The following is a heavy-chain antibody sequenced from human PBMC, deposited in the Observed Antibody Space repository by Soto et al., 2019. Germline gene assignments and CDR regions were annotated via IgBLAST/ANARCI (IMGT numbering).Heavy chain of an antibody. V-gene: IGHV4-39*01. Sequence: QLQLQESGPGLVKPSETLSLTCTVSGGSISTSSYYWGWIRQPPGKGLEWIGSIYYSGSTYYNPSLKSRVTLSVDTSKIQFSLKLRYVSATDTAVYYCARDYDSSGDYWGQGTLVTVSS. CDR1: GGSISTSSYY. CDR3: ARDYDSSGDY. CDR2: IYYSGST. D-gene: IGHD3-22*01. J-gene: IGHJ4*02.